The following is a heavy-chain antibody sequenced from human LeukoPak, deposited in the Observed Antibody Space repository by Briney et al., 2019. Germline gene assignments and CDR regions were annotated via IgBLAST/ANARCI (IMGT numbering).Heavy chain of an antibody. J-gene: IGHJ4*02. Sequence: PSETLSLTCAVYGGSFSGYYWSWIRQPPGKGLEWIGEINHSGSTNYNPSLKSRVTISVDTSKNQFSLKLSSVTAADTAVYYCARGSAEWLVNRGLDYWGQGTLVTVSS. V-gene: IGHV4-34*01. D-gene: IGHD6-19*01. CDR2: INHSGST. CDR1: GGSFSGYY. CDR3: ARGSAEWLVNRGLDY.